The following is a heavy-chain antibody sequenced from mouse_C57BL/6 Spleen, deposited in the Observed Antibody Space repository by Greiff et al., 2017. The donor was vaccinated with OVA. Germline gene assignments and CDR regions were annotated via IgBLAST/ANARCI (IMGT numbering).Heavy chain of an antibody. J-gene: IGHJ1*03. D-gene: IGHD1-1*01. CDR2: IDPETGGT. Sequence: QVQLQQSGAELVRPGASVTLSCKASGYTFTDYEMHWVKQTPVHGLEWIGAIDPETGGTAYNQKFKGKATLTADKSSSTAYMELRSLTSEDSAVYYCTRGSYSSREWYFDVWGTGTTVTVSS. CDR1: GYTFTDYE. CDR3: TRGSYSSREWYFDV. V-gene: IGHV1-15*01.